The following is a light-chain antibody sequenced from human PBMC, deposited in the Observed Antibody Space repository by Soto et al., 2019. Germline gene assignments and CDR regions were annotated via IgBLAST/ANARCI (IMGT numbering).Light chain of an antibody. Sequence: QSVLTQPPYASGSPGQSVAISCTGTSSDVGGYNYVSWYQQHPGEAPKLMIYEVNKRPSGVPDRFSGSKSGNTASLTVSGLQAEDEADYYCSSYAGSSNVFGTGTKVTVL. CDR2: EVN. J-gene: IGLJ1*01. CDR1: SSDVGGYNY. V-gene: IGLV2-8*01. CDR3: SSYAGSSNV.